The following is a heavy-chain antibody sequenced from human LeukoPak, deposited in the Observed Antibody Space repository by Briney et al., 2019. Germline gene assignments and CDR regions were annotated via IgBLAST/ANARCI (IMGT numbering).Heavy chain of an antibody. CDR3: ATGPYSSSWYGSDWFDP. D-gene: IGHD6-13*01. J-gene: IGHJ5*02. CDR1: GYTLTELS. V-gene: IGHV1-24*01. Sequence: ASVKVSCKVSGYTLTELSMHWVRQAPGKGLEWMGGFDPEDGETIYAQKFQGRVTITRDTSASTAYMELSSLRSEDTAVYYCATGPYSSSWYGSDWFDPWGQGTLVTVSS. CDR2: FDPEDGET.